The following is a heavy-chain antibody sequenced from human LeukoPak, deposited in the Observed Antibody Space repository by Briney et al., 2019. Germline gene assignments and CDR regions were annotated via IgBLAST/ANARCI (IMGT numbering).Heavy chain of an antibody. J-gene: IGHJ4*02. V-gene: IGHV1-18*01. D-gene: IGHD2-21*01. CDR1: GYTFTSYG. CDR2: ISAYNGNT. Sequence: ASVKVSCKASGYTFTSYGISWVRQAPGQGLEWMGWISAYNGNTNYAQKLQGRVTMTTDTSTSTAYMELRSLRSDDTAVYYCARDRRLDCGGDCFPGYWGQGTLVTVSS. CDR3: ARDRRLDCGGDCFPGY.